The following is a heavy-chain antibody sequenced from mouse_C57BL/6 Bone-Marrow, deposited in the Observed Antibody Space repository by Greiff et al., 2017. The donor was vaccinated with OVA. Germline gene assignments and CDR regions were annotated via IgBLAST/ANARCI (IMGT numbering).Heavy chain of an antibody. CDR1: GYTFTSYW. CDR3: ARSGIYYDYEGDY. V-gene: IGHV1-64*01. J-gene: IGHJ2*01. CDR2: IHPNSGST. D-gene: IGHD2-4*01. Sequence: QVQLQQPGAELVKPGASVKLSCKASGYTFTSYWMHWVKQRPGQGLEWIGMIHPNSGSTNYNEKFKSKATLTVDKSSSTAYMQLSSPTSEDSAVYYCARSGIYYDYEGDYWGQGTTLTVSS.